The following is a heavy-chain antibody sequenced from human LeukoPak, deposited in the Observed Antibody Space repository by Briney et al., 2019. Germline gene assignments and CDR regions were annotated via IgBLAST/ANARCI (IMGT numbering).Heavy chain of an antibody. CDR3: AREDSRSSGQFDY. CDR2: ISGSGYYS. J-gene: IGHJ4*02. CDR1: EFTFDNYA. Sequence: GGSLRLSCAASEFTFDNYAMSWVRQAPGKGLEWVSVISGSGYYSYYADSVKGRFTISRDNSKNTLYLQMNSLRAEDTAVYYCAREDSRSSGQFDYWGQGTLVTVSS. D-gene: IGHD6-13*01. V-gene: IGHV3-23*01.